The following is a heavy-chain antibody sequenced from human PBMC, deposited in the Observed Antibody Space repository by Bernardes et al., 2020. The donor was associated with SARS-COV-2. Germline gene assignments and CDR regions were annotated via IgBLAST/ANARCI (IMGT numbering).Heavy chain of an antibody. D-gene: IGHD3-3*01. J-gene: IGHJ5*02. V-gene: IGHV3-23*01. Sequence: GGSLRVSCAASGFTFSSYAMTWVRQAPGKGLEWVSAISGSGGSTYYADSVKGRFTISRDNSKNTLYLQMNSLRAEDTAVYYCAKGTFGVVPHFENWFDPWAQGTLVTVSS. CDR1: GFTFSSYA. CDR3: AKGTFGVVPHFENWFDP. CDR2: ISGSGGST.